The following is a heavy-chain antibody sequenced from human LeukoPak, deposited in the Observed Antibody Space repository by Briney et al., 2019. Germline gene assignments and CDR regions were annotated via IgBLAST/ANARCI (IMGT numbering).Heavy chain of an antibody. CDR3: ATSPPASDWFDA. CDR1: GYTLTELS. V-gene: IGHV1-24*01. CDR2: FDPEDGET. Sequence: ASVKVSCKVSGYTLTELSMHWVRQAPGKGLEWMGGFDPEDGETIYAQKFQGRVTMTEDTSTDTAYMELSSLRSEDTAVYYCATSPPASDWFDAWGQGTLVTVSS. D-gene: IGHD2-2*01. J-gene: IGHJ5*02.